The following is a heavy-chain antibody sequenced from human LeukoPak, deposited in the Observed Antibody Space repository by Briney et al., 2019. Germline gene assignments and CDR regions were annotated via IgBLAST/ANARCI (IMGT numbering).Heavy chain of an antibody. J-gene: IGHJ4*02. Sequence: GGSLRLSCAASGFTFSSYSMNWVRQAPGKGLEWVAVIPYDGSNKYYADSVKGRFTISRDNSKNTLYLQMNSLRAEDTAVYYCARDNSPLLWFGESLDYWGQGTLVTVSS. V-gene: IGHV3-30*03. CDR3: ARDNSPLLWFGESLDY. D-gene: IGHD3-10*01. CDR2: IPYDGSNK. CDR1: GFTFSSYS.